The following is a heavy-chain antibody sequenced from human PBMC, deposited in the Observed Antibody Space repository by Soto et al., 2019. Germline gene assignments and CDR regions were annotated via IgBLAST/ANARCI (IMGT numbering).Heavy chain of an antibody. D-gene: IGHD6-13*01. CDR2: IYYSGST. CDR1: GGSISSGGYY. V-gene: IGHV4-31*03. Sequence: QVQLQESGPGLVKPSQTLSLTCTVSGGSISSGGYYWSWIRQHPGKGLEWIGYIYYSGSTSYNPSLKSRVTITGDTSKNQCSLKLSSVTAADTAVYYCARYSSSWFWCFDYWGQGTLVTVSS. CDR3: ARYSSSWFWCFDY. J-gene: IGHJ4*02.